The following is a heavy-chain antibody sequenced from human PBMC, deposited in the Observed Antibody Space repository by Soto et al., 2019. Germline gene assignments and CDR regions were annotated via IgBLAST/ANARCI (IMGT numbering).Heavy chain of an antibody. J-gene: IGHJ5*02. D-gene: IGHD2-2*01. Sequence: EASVKVSCKASGYTFTSYDINWVRQAPGQRLEWMGWINAGNGNTKYSQKFQGRVTITRDTSASTAYMELSSLRSEDTAVYYCARAGGNIVVVPAANNWFDPWGQGTLVTVSS. V-gene: IGHV1-3*01. CDR1: GYTFTSYD. CDR3: ARAGGNIVVVPAANNWFDP. CDR2: INAGNGNT.